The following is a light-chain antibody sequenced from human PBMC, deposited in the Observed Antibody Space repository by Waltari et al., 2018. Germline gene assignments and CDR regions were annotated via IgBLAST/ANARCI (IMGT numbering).Light chain of an antibody. J-gene: IGKJ4*01. V-gene: IGKV1-9*01. CDR2: AAS. Sequence: DILLTQSPSFLSTSVGDKVTITCRASQGIGSHLSWYQQDPGKAPKLLIYAASTLQGGVPSRFSGSGSGTEFALTISGLQPEDFATYFCLHLNSYPYTFGGGTKVDIK. CDR3: LHLNSYPYT. CDR1: QGIGSH.